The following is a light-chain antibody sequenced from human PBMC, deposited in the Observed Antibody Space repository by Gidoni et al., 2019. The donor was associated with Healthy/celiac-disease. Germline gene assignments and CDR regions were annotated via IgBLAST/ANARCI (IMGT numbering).Light chain of an antibody. CDR1: QSVSSY. CDR3: QQRSNWPPIT. Sequence: EIVLTQSPATLSLSPGERATLSCRASQSVSSYLAWYQQQPGQAPRPLIYDASNRATGIPARFRGSWSGTDFTLTISSLGPEDFAVYYCQQRSNWPPITFGQGTRLEIK. CDR2: DAS. J-gene: IGKJ5*01. V-gene: IGKV3-11*01.